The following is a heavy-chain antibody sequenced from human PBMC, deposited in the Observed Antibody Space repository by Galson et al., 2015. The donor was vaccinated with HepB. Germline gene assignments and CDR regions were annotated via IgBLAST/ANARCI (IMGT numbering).Heavy chain of an antibody. J-gene: IGHJ6*02. V-gene: IGHV4-61*01. D-gene: IGHD2-15*01. CDR2: ISYNGST. Sequence: SETLSLTCTVSGASVSSGSYYWSWIRQPPGKGLKWIAYISYNGSTNYNPSLKSRVTISLAASKNQFSLKLRSVTAADTAVYYCARDRPPRGYGVDVWGQGTTVTVSS. CDR1: GASVSSGSYY. CDR3: ARDRPPRGYGVDV.